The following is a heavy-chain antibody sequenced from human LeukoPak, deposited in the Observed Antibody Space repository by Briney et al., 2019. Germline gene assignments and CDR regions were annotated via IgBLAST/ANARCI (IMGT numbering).Heavy chain of an antibody. Sequence: PGGSLRLSCAASGFTFTNYWMHWVRQAPGKGLVWVSRVNSDGSSTGYADSVKGRFTISRDNAKNSLYLQMNSLRAEDTAMYYCARLVDGAFDIWGQGTLVTVSP. D-gene: IGHD6-13*01. J-gene: IGHJ3*02. CDR3: ARLVDGAFDI. CDR1: GFTFTNYW. V-gene: IGHV3-74*01. CDR2: VNSDGSST.